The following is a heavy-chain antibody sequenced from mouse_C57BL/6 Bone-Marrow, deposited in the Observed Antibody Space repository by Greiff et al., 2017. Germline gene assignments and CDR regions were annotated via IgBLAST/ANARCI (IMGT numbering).Heavy chain of an antibody. V-gene: IGHV5-12*01. D-gene: IGHD1-1*01. J-gene: IGHJ4*01. CDR3: ARQGYGSRAMDY. CDR1: GFTFSDYY. CDR2: ISNGGGST. Sequence: EVMLVESGGGLVQPGGSLKLSCAASGFTFSDYYMYWVRQTPEKRLEWVAYISNGGGSTYYPDTVKGRFTISRDNAKNTLYLQMSRLKSEDTAMYYCARQGYGSRAMDYWGQGTSVTVSS.